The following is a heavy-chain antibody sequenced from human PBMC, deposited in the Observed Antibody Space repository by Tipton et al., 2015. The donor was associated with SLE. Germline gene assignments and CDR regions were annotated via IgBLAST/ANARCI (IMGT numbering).Heavy chain of an antibody. D-gene: IGHD3-10*01. CDR3: TRHDYFASGRVY. Sequence: LRLSCTVSGGSISSGGYSWSWIRQPPGKGLEWIGYVYHSGSTYYNPSLKSRVTISVDRSKNQFSLKLSSVTAADRAVYYCTRHDYFASGRVYWGQGTLVTVSS. V-gene: IGHV4-30-2*01. CDR2: VYHSGST. J-gene: IGHJ4*02. CDR1: GGSISSGGYS.